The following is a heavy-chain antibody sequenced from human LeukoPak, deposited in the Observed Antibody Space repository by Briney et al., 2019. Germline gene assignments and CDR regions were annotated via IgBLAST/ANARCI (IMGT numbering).Heavy chain of an antibody. CDR1: GFTFDDYG. CDR2: INWNGGST. Sequence: GGSLRLSCVASGFTFDDYGMSWVRQAPGKGLEWVSGINWNGGSTGYADSVKGRFTISRDNAKNSLYLQMNSLRAEDTALYYCARGNPSDDWFDPWGQGTLVTVSS. CDR3: ARGNPSDDWFDP. J-gene: IGHJ5*02. V-gene: IGHV3-20*04.